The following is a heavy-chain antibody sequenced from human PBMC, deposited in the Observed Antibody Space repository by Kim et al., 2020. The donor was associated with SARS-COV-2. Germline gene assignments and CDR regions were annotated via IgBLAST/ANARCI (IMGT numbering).Heavy chain of an antibody. CDR1: EFTFSSFA. CDR3: AKDPSCDGDVCYSNSVY. V-gene: IGHV3-23*01. CDR2: ISGSGGGT. D-gene: IGHD2-21*02. J-gene: IGHJ4*02. Sequence: GGSLRLSCAASEFTFSSFAMSWVRQAPGKGLEWVSTISGSGGGTFYADSVEGRFTISRDNSKNTLYLQMNSLRDEDTAVYYCAKDPSCDGDVCYSNSVYWGRGTLVTVSS.